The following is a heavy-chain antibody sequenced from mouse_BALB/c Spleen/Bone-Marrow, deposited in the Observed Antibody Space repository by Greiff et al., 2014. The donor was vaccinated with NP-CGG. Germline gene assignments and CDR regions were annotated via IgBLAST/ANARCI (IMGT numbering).Heavy chain of an antibody. J-gene: IGHJ4*01. CDR3: ARRDDAMGY. D-gene: IGHD3-3*01. Sequence: QVQLQQSGAELVRPGTSVKVSCKASGYAFTNYLIEWVKQRPGQGLEWIGVINPGSGGTNYNEKFKGKATLTADKSSSTAYMQLSSLTSDDSAVYFCARRDDAMGYWGQGTSVTVSS. CDR2: INPGSGGT. CDR1: GYAFTNYL. V-gene: IGHV1-54*03.